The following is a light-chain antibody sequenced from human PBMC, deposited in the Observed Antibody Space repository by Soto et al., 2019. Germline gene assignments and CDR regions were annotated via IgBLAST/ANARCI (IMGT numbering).Light chain of an antibody. V-gene: IGLV3-21*02. CDR2: DDT. Sequence: SYELTQPPSVSVAPGQTASIACGGNNIGSKTVHWYQQRPGQAPVLVVYDDTDRPSGIPERFSGSNSGNTATLTISRVEAGDEADYYCQVWDSSSDHYVFGTGTKVTVL. CDR3: QVWDSSSDHYV. J-gene: IGLJ1*01. CDR1: NIGSKT.